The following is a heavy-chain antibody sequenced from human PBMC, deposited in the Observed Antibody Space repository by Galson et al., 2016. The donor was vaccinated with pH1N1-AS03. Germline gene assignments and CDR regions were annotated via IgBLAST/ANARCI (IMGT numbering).Heavy chain of an antibody. Sequence: SVKVSCKASGYTFTSYAMHWVRQAPGQGLEWMGWINAGNGDTKYSQNVQGRVTITRDTSASMAYMGLSRLRSEDTAVYYCARSDYGDYVDYWGQGTLVTVSS. CDR3: ARSDYGDYVDY. D-gene: IGHD4-17*01. J-gene: IGHJ4*02. V-gene: IGHV1-3*01. CDR1: GYTFTSYA. CDR2: INAGNGDT.